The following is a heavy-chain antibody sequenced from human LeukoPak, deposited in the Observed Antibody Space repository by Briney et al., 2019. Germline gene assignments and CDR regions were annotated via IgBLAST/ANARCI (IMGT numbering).Heavy chain of an antibody. CDR1: GFTFSSFW. D-gene: IGHD3-9*01. CDR2: IKQDGSEK. Sequence: GGSLRLSCAASGFTFSSFWMSWVRQAPGKGLEWVANIKQDGSEKYYVDSVKGRFTISRDNAKNSLYLQMNSLRAEDTAVYYCARDYIYFDWLLAYYFDYWGQGTLVTVSS. V-gene: IGHV3-7*01. J-gene: IGHJ4*02. CDR3: ARDYIYFDWLLAYYFDY.